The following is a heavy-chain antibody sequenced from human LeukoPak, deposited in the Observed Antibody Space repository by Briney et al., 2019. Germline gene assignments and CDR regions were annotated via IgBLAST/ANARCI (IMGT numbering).Heavy chain of an antibody. CDR1: GYRFTSYW. D-gene: IGHD1-26*01. V-gene: IGHV5-51*01. J-gene: IGHJ3*02. CDR3: ARPREGADAFDI. CDR2: IYPGDSDT. Sequence: RGESLKISCKGSGYRFTSYWIGWVRQIPGKGLEWMGIIYPGDSDTRYSPSFEGQVTISADKSISTTYLQCSSLKASDTAMYCCARPREGADAFDIWGQGTMVTVSS.